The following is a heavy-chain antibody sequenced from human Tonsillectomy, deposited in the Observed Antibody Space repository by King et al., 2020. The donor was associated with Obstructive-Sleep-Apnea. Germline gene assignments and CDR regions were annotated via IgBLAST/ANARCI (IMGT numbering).Heavy chain of an antibody. CDR1: ADSISSSGDY. CDR2: IHYSGST. CDR3: ARRSDLSWYFDL. D-gene: IGHD2-21*02. V-gene: IGHV4-39*01. J-gene: IGHJ2*01. Sequence: QLQESGPGLVKPSETLSLSCTVSADSISSSGDYWGWIRQPPGKGLEYIGGIHYSGSTDYIPSLKSRITISADTSKKQFSLKLTSVTAADTAVYYCARRSDLSWYFDLWGRGTLVTVSS.